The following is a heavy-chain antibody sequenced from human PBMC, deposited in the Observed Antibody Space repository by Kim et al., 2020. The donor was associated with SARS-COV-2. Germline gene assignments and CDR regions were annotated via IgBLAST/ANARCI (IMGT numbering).Heavy chain of an antibody. CDR1: GFTFDDYT. D-gene: IGHD4-17*01. CDR2: ISWDGGST. J-gene: IGHJ6*02. V-gene: IGHV3-43*01. Sequence: GGSLRLSCAASGFTFDDYTMHWVRQAPGKGLEWVSLISWDGGSTYYADSAKGRFTISRDNSKNSLYLQMNSLRTEDTALYYCAKDRTTVVTWGGMDVWGQGTTVTVSS. CDR3: AKDRTTVVTWGGMDV.